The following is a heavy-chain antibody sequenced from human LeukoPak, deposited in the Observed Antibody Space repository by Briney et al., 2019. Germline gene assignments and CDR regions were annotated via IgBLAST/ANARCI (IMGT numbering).Heavy chain of an antibody. Sequence: SETLSLTCTVSGGSISSYYWSWIRQPPGKGLEWIGSIYYSGSTYYNPSLKSRVTISVDTSKNQFSLKLSSVTAADTAVYYCARGRRLWFGGNGFDPWGQGTLVTVSS. CDR2: IYYSGST. D-gene: IGHD3-10*01. CDR1: GGSISSYY. CDR3: ARGRRLWFGGNGFDP. V-gene: IGHV4-39*01. J-gene: IGHJ5*02.